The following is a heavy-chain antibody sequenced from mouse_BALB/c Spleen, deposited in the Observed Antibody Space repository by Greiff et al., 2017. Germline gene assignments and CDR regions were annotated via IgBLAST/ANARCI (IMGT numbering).Heavy chain of an antibody. D-gene: IGHD1-1*01. CDR1: GDSITSGY. J-gene: IGHJ2*01. Sequence: EVQLQESGPSLVKPSQTLSLTCSVTGDSITSGYWNWFRKFPGNKLEYMGYISYSGSTYFNTSLKSLISITRDTSKNQYYLHLNSVTTEDTATYYCARGGGSSPLDYWGQGTTLTVSS. V-gene: IGHV3-8*02. CDR3: ARGGGSSPLDY. CDR2: ISYSGST.